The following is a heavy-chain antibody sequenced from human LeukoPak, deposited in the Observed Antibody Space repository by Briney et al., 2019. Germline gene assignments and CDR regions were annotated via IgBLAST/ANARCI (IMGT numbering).Heavy chain of an antibody. CDR1: GGSISSSDW. V-gene: IGHV4-4*02. CDR3: ARDPHCSSTNCPFDY. CDR2: IYRSEHT. D-gene: IGHD2-2*01. Sequence: KTSETLSLTCAVSGGSISSSDWWRWVRQPPGRGLEWIGYIYRSEHTNYNPSLKSRVTMSLDKSKNQFSLKLSSVTAADTAVYYCARDPHCSSTNCPFDYWGQGTLVIVSS. J-gene: IGHJ4*02.